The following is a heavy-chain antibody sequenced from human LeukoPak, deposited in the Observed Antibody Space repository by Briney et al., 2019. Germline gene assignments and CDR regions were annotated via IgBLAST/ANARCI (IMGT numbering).Heavy chain of an antibody. CDR3: ATSRYGSGSYFFDY. CDR2: FDPEDGET. J-gene: IGHJ4*02. Sequence: ASVKVSCKVSGYTLTELSMHWVRQAPGKGLEWMGGFDPEDGETIYAQKFQGRVTMTEDTSTDTAYMELSSLRSEDTAVYYCATSRYGSGSYFFDYWGQGTLVTVSS. D-gene: IGHD3-10*01. V-gene: IGHV1-24*01. CDR1: GYTLTELS.